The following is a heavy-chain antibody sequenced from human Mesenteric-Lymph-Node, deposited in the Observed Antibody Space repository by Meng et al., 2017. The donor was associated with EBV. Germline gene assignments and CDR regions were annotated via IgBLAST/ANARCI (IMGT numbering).Heavy chain of an antibody. CDR3: AHRLEAFDH. V-gene: IGHV2-5*02. J-gene: IGHJ4*02. Sequence: LKASCPTWVKPTSTLTLSCTFSWCSLSTSGLGFGWIRQPPGTALGWLALIYWDDDKRYIPSLKRRLTITKDTSKHQVVLTMTNMDPVDTATYYCAHRLEAFDHWGQGTLVTVSS. CDR1: WCSLSTSGLG. CDR2: IYWDDDK. D-gene: IGHD1-1*01.